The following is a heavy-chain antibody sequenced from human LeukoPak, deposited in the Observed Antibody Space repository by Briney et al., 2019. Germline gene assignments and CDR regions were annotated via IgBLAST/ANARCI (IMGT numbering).Heavy chain of an antibody. CDR1: GFTFSSYA. CDR3: ARGVVYPTWSGPHWSDY. CDR2: IKQDASQE. Sequence: GGSLRLSCAGSGFTFSSYAMSWVRQAPGKGPEWVAHIKQDASQEYHVDSVKGRFTISRDNAKNSLYLQMNSLRAEDTAVYYCARGVVYPTWSGPHWSDYWGQGTLVTVSS. J-gene: IGHJ4*02. D-gene: IGHD3-3*01. V-gene: IGHV3-7*01.